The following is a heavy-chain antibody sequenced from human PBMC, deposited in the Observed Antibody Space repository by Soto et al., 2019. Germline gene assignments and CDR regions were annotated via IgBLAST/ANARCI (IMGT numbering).Heavy chain of an antibody. J-gene: IGHJ4*02. CDR1: GGSFSGYY. D-gene: IGHD2-15*01. V-gene: IGHV4-34*01. CDR3: ARGHLYCSGGSCYSRAKGYFDY. Sequence: LSLTCAVYGGSFSGYYWSWIRQPPGKGLEWIGEINHSGSTNYNPSLKSRVTISVDTSKNQFSLKLSSVTAADTAVYYCARGHLYCSGGSCYSRAKGYFDYWGQGTLVTVSS. CDR2: INHSGST.